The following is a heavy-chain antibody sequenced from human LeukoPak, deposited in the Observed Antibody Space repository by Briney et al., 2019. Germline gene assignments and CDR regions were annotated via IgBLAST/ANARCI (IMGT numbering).Heavy chain of an antibody. Sequence: SETLSLTCTVSGGSMSPYHWGWIRQPPGKGLEWTGYIYYSGSTNYNPSLNSRVTISVDTSKNQFSLRLSSVTAADTAIYYCARAVSGRFDYWGQGTLVSVSS. CDR1: GGSMSPYH. D-gene: IGHD5/OR15-5a*01. CDR3: ARAVSGRFDY. J-gene: IGHJ4*02. V-gene: IGHV4-59*08. CDR2: IYYSGST.